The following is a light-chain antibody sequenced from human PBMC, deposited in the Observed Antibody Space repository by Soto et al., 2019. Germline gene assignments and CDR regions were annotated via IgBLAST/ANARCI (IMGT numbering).Light chain of an antibody. Sequence: DIQMTQSPSTLSASVGDSVTSTCRASQSISSWLAWYQQKPGKAPILLIYKASSLESGVPSRFSGSGSGTEFTLTISSLQPDDFATYYCQQYSSYSRYTFGQGTKLEIK. J-gene: IGKJ2*01. CDR3: QQYSSYSRYT. V-gene: IGKV1-5*03. CDR2: KAS. CDR1: QSISSW.